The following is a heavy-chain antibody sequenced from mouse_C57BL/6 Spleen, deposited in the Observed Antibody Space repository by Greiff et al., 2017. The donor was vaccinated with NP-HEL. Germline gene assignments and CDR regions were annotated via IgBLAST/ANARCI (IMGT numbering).Heavy chain of an antibody. Sequence: QVQLQQPGAELVMPGASVKLSCKASGYTFTSYWMHWVKQRPGQGLEWIGTIDPSDSYTNYNQKFKDKSTLTVDKSSSTAYMQLSSLTSEDSAVYYGGRGDGNYDFDYWGQGTTLTVSS. J-gene: IGHJ2*01. CDR3: GRGDGNYDFDY. CDR2: IDPSDSYT. CDR1: GYTFTSYW. V-gene: IGHV1-69*01. D-gene: IGHD2-1*01.